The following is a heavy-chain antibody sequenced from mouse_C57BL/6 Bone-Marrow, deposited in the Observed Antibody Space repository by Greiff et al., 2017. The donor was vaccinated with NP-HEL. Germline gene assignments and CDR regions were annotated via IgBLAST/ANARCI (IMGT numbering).Heavy chain of an antibody. CDR1: GYPFTSYW. V-gene: IGHV1-55*01. D-gene: IGHD2-1*01. Sequence: QVQLQQPGAELVKPGASVKMSCKASGYPFTSYWITWVKQRPGQGLEWIGDIYPGSGSTNYNEKFKSKATLTVDTSSSTAYMQLSSLTSEDAAVYYCARGPIYYGTRAWFAYWGQGTLVTVSA. CDR3: ARGPIYYGTRAWFAY. CDR2: IYPGSGST. J-gene: IGHJ3*01.